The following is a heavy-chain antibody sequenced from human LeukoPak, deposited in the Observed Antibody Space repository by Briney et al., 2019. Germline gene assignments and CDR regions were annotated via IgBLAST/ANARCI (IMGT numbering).Heavy chain of an antibody. CDR1: GFTFSNAW. Sequence: PGGSLRLSCAASGFTFSNAWMSWVRQAPGKGLEWVGRIKSKTDSGTTDYAAPVKGRFTISRDDSKNTLYLQMNSLKTEDTAVYYCTTDKQQYYYDSSGYSIWGQGTLVTVSS. V-gene: IGHV3-15*01. CDR3: TTDKQQYYYDSSGYSI. J-gene: IGHJ4*02. D-gene: IGHD3-22*01. CDR2: IKSKTDSGTT.